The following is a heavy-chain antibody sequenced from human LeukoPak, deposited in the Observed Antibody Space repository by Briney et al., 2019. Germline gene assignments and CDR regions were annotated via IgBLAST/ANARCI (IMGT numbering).Heavy chain of an antibody. CDR1: GYTFTGSS. Sequence: GGSVSVSCKASGYTFTGSSMHWVGQAPGRGLECLASIKPDSGDTNYAQTFQGTVTTTSDTSTSPAYMELSRLTSDDTAVYYCARDFRGSYSHWGQATQVTVSS. D-gene: IGHD2-21*01. CDR3: ARDFRGSYSH. J-gene: IGHJ4*02. CDR2: IKPDSGDT. V-gene: IGHV1-2*02.